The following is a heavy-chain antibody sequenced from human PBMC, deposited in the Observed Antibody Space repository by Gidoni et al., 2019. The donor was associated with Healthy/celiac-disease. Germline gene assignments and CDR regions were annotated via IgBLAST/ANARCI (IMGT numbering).Heavy chain of an antibody. CDR2: IWYDGSNK. V-gene: IGHV3-33*01. CDR1: GFTFSSYG. J-gene: IGHJ4*02. Sequence: QVQLVESGGGVVQPGRSLRLSCAASGFTFSSYGMHWVRQAPGKGLEWLAVIWYDGSNKYYADSVKGRFTISRDNSKNTLYLQMNSLRAEDTAVYYCARDDHSYLDYWGQGTLVTVSS. CDR3: ARDDHSYLDY.